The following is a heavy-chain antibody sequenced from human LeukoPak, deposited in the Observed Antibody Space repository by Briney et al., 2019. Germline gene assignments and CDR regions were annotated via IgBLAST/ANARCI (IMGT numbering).Heavy chain of an antibody. D-gene: IGHD2-2*01. Sequence: GGSLRLSCAASGFTFSDYYMSWIRQAPGKGLAWVSYISNDGDIIYYADSVKGRFTISRDNAKNSLYLQMNSLRAEDTAVYYCARGRTSSLYFFDYWGPGTLVTVSS. CDR1: GFTFSDYY. CDR2: ISNDGDII. CDR3: ARGRTSSLYFFDY. V-gene: IGHV3-11*04. J-gene: IGHJ4*02.